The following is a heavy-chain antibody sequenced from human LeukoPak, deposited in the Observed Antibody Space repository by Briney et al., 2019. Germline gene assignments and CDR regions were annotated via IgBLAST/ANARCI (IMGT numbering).Heavy chain of an antibody. CDR3: ARDGLLGRQYYFDY. J-gene: IGHJ4*02. CDR1: GFTFSSYG. CDR2: IWYDGSNK. V-gene: IGHV3-33*01. Sequence: GGSLRLSCAASGFTFSSYGMHWVRQAPGKGLEWVAVIWYDGSNKYYADSVKGRFTISRDNSKNTLYLQMNSLRAEDTAVYYCARDGLLGRQYYFDYWGQETLVTVSS. D-gene: IGHD3-16*01.